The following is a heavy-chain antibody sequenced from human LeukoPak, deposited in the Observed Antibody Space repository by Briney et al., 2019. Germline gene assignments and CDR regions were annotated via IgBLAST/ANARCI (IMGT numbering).Heavy chain of an antibody. Sequence: GVLRLSCAASGFSFSNYAMSWVRQAPGKGLEWVSDISGSGGSTYYADSVKGRFTISRDNSKNTLYLQMNSLRAEDTAVYYCVPRKEWSCYMGVWNKGTTVTVSS. J-gene: IGHJ6*03. D-gene: IGHD3-3*01. CDR3: VPRKEWSCYMGV. CDR1: GFSFSNYA. V-gene: IGHV3-23*01. CDR2: ISGSGGST.